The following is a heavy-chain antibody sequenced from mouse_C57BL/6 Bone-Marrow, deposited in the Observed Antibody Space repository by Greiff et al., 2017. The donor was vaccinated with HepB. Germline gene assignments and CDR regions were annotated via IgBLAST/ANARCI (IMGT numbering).Heavy chain of an antibody. Sequence: QVQLQQSGAELARPGASVKLSCKASGYTFTSYGISWVKQRTGQGLEWIGEIYPRSGNTYYNEKFKGKATLTADKSSSTAYMEPRSLTSEDSAVYFCARGPPNSGNPHYYAMDYWGQGTAVTVSS. CDR1: GYTFTSYG. V-gene: IGHV1-81*01. CDR2: IYPRSGNT. D-gene: IGHD2-1*01. CDR3: ARGPPNSGNPHYYAMDY. J-gene: IGHJ4*01.